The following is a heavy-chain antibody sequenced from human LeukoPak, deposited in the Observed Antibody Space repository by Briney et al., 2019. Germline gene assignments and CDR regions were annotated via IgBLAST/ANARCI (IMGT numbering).Heavy chain of an antibody. V-gene: IGHV4-59*08. CDR3: ARRRRGYNGYEDAFDI. CDR2: IFNSGST. J-gene: IGHJ3*02. CDR1: GGPISSYY. Sequence: PSETLSLTCTVSGGPISSYYWSWIRQPPGKGLEWIGYIFNSGSTNYNPSLKSRVTISVHTSKNQFSLKVSSVTAADTAVYYCARRRRGYNGYEDAFDIWGQGTMVTVSS. D-gene: IGHD5-12*01.